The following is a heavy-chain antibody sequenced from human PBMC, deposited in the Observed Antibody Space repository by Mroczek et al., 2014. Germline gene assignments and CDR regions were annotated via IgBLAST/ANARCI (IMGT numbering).Heavy chain of an antibody. CDR1: GGSISSYY. CDR2: IYYSGST. J-gene: IGHJ4*02. CDR3: ARGGGYSYGGPFDY. D-gene: IGHD5-18*01. V-gene: IGHV4-59*01. Sequence: QVQLQQWGPGLVKPSETLSLTCTVSGGSISSYYWSWIRQPPGKGLEWIGYIYYSGSTNYNPSLKSRVTISVDTSKNQFSLKLSSVTAADTAVYYCARGGGYSYGGPFDYWGQGTLVTVSS.